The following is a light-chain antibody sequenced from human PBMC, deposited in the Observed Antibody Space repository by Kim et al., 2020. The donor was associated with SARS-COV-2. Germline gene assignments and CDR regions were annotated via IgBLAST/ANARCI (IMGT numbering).Light chain of an antibody. J-gene: IGKJ1*01. Sequence: DILMTQSPATLSASVGDRVTITCRASQNIGNLLAWYQHEPGKAPKLLIYDASSLASGVPSRFSGTGSGSEFTLTIRSLQPDDTATYYCQQYDSSSPWTFGQGTKVEIK. CDR3: QQYDSSSPWT. CDR1: QNIGNL. CDR2: DAS. V-gene: IGKV1-5*01.